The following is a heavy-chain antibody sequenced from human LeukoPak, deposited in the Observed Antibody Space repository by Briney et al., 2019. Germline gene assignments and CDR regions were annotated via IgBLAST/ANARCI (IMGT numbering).Heavy chain of an antibody. J-gene: IGHJ4*02. CDR3: ARSKRGYSYGFDC. Sequence: QPGGSLRLSCAASGFTFSNYWIHWVRQAPGKGLVWVSRINSDGSSTSYADSVKGRFTISRDNAKNTLYLQMNSLRAEDTAVYYCARSKRGYSYGFDCWGQGTLVTVSS. V-gene: IGHV3-74*01. D-gene: IGHD5-18*01. CDR1: GFTFSNYW. CDR2: INSDGSST.